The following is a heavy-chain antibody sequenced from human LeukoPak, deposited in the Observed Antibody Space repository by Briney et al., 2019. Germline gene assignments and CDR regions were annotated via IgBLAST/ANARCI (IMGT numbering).Heavy chain of an antibody. CDR2: IYPGDSDT. J-gene: IGHJ4*02. CDR3: AGQYSSGWYRNAFDY. Sequence: GESLKISCKGSGYTFTNYWIAWVRQMPGKGLEWMGSIYPGDSDTSYSPSFQGQVTISADKSINTAYLQWTSLKASDIAMYYCAGQYSSGWYRNAFDYWGQGTLVTVSS. D-gene: IGHD6-19*01. V-gene: IGHV5-51*01. CDR1: GYTFTNYW.